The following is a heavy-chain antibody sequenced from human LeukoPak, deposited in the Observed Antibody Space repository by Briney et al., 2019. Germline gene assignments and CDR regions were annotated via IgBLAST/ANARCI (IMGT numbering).Heavy chain of an antibody. CDR2: INAGNGNT. CDR1: GYTFTSYA. CDR3: ARGELLNWFDP. Sequence: ASVKVSCTASGYTFTSYAMHWVHQAPGQRLEWMGWINAGNGNTKYSQKFQGRVTITRDTSASTAYMELSSLRSEDTAVYYCARGELLNWFDPWGQGTLVTVSS. D-gene: IGHD1-7*01. J-gene: IGHJ5*02. V-gene: IGHV1-3*01.